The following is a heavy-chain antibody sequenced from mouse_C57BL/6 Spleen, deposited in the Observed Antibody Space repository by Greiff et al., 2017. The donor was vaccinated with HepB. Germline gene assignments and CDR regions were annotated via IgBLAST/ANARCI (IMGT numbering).Heavy chain of an antibody. J-gene: IGHJ4*01. CDR3: VRVATLYAMDY. CDR2: IRSKSTNYAT. V-gene: IGHV10-1*01. Sequence: EVHLVESGGGLVQPKGSLKLSCAASGFSFNTYAMNWVRQAPGKGLEWVARIRSKSTNYATYYADSVKDRFTISRDDSESMLYLQMNNLKTEDTAMYYCVRVATLYAMDYWGQGTSVTVSS. CDR1: GFSFNTYA. D-gene: IGHD6-1*01.